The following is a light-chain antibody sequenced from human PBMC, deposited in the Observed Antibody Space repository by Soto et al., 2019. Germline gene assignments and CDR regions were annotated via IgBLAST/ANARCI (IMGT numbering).Light chain of an antibody. CDR2: DSN. Sequence: QSVLTQPPSVSAAPGQKVTISCSGSSSNVGNNYVSWYQQLPGTAPKLLIYDSNERPSGIPDRFSGSNSGTSATLGIAGLQTGDEADYYCGTWDSSLSAVVFGGGTKLTVL. V-gene: IGLV1-51*01. CDR1: SSNVGNNY. CDR3: GTWDSSLSAVV. J-gene: IGLJ2*01.